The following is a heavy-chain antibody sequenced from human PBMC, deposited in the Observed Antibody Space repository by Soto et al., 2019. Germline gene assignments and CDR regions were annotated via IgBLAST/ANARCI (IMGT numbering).Heavy chain of an antibody. CDR3: ARGGGWVGEASFDS. J-gene: IGHJ4*02. D-gene: IGHD3-10*01. CDR1: GYTFTSYT. CDR2: INAGNGRE. V-gene: IGHV1-3*01. Sequence: QVQLEQSGAEVKKPGASVKISCKTSGYTFTSYTLHWVRQAPGQGLEWMGWINAGNGREKYSQRFQDRVSLSTDKPAPPPSMGLRSLPPEDTAVYFWARGGGWVGEASFDSWGQGTQVIVSS.